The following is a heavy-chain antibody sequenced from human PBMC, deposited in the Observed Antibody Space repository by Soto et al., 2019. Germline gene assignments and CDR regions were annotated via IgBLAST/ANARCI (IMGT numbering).Heavy chain of an antibody. CDR2: IDNAGTDS. Sequence: GGSLILSCAAAGFTLSGRSMHWVRQAPGKGLVWVSGIDNAGTDSTYADSVKGRFTSSRDNAKNMLYLQMNSLRVEDTAVYYCARGWFGPDVWGKGTTVTVS. D-gene: IGHD3-10*01. CDR1: GFTLSGRS. V-gene: IGHV3-74*01. CDR3: ARGWFGPDV. J-gene: IGHJ6*03.